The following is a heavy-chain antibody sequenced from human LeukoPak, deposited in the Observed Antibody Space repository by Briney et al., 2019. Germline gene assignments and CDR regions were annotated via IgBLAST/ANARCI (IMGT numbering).Heavy chain of an antibody. J-gene: IGHJ4*02. CDR1: GDSITSGSYY. CDR2: IFISGGT. D-gene: IGHD6-19*01. Sequence: PSETLSLTCTVSGDSITSGSYYWSWIRQPAGNGLEWIGRIFISGGTNYNPSLRSRVTMSLDTSKNQFSLKLSSVTAADTAVYYCASAQLTKQWLLFDYWGQGTLVTVSS. V-gene: IGHV4-61*02. CDR3: ASAQLTKQWLLFDY.